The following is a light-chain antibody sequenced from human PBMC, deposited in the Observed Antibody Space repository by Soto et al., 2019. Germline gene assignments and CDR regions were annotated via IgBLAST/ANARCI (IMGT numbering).Light chain of an antibody. CDR3: QQHETLIT. J-gene: IGKJ5*01. V-gene: IGKV3-15*01. CDR1: QSVSSN. CDR2: GAS. Sequence: ERVITQSPATLSVSPGERSTLSCRASQSVSSNLAWCQQKPGQAPRLLIYGASTRATGIPARFSGSGSGTDFTLTISRLEPEDFAVYYCQQHETLITFGQGTRLEIK.